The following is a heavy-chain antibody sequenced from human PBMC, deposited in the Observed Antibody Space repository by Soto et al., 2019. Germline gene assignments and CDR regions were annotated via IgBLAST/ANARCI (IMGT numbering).Heavy chain of an antibody. CDR3: ARREGTFSCYDFSDAFDI. CDR2: IYPGDSDT. V-gene: IGHV5-51*01. Sequence: PGESLKISCKGSGYSFTSYWIGWVRQMPGKGLEWMGIIYPGDSDTRYSPSFQGQVTISADKSISTAYLQWSSLKASDTAMYYCARREGTFSCYDFSDAFDIWGQGTMVTVSS. J-gene: IGHJ3*02. D-gene: IGHD5-12*01. CDR1: GYSFTSYW.